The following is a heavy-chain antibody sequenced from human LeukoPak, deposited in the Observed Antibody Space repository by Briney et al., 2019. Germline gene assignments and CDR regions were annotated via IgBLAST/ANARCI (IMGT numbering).Heavy chain of an antibody. J-gene: IGHJ5*02. V-gene: IGHV4-38-2*01. CDR3: ARVVGSSSSKNWFDP. D-gene: IGHD2-2*01. Sequence: SETLSLTCAVSGYSITDGYYWGWIRQPPGKGPEYIGFGYHSGSTYYNPSLRSRVTMSVDTSKNQFSLNLTSVTAADTAVYFCARVVGSSSSKNWFDPWGQGTLVTVSS. CDR2: GYHSGST. CDR1: GYSITDGYY.